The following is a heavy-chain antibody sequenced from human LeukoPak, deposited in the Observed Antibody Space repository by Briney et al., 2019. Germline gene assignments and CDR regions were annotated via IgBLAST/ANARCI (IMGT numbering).Heavy chain of an antibody. V-gene: IGHV3-74*01. CDR2: INSDGSST. CDR3: AKDADYYGSGDFDY. J-gene: IGHJ4*02. D-gene: IGHD3-10*01. CDR1: GFTFSSYW. Sequence: PGGSLRLSCAASGFTFSSYWMHWVRQAPGKGLVWVSRINSDGSSTSYADSVKGRFTISRDNAKNTLYLQMNSLRAEDTTVYYCAKDADYYGSGDFDYWGQGTLVTVSS.